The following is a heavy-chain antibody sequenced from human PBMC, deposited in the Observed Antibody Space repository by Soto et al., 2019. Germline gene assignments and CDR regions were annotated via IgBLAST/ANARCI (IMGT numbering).Heavy chain of an antibody. V-gene: IGHV3-30-3*01. CDR3: ARKPINDFWSGYPFGMDV. CDR2: ISYDGSNK. D-gene: IGHD3-3*01. J-gene: IGHJ6*02. CDR1: GFTFSSYA. Sequence: PGGSLRLSCAASGFTFSSYAMHWVRQAPGKGLEWVAVISYDGSNKYYADSVKGRFTISRDNSKNTLYLQMNSLRAEDTAVYYCARKPINDFWSGYPFGMDVWGQGTTVTVSS.